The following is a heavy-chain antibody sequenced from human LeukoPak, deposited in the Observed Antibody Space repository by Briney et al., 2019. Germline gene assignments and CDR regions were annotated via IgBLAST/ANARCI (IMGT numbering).Heavy chain of an antibody. V-gene: IGHV3-23*01. CDR1: GFTFTNHA. D-gene: IGHD5-24*01. Sequence: GGSLRLSCAASGFTFTNHAMAWVRLAPGKGLEWVSTLSDSGASTYYADSVKGRFTISRDNSRNTMYLLMDSLRADDMGVYFCARTPNRDGYSHIDFWGQGALVTVSS. J-gene: IGHJ4*02. CDR3: ARTPNRDGYSHIDF. CDR2: LSDSGAST.